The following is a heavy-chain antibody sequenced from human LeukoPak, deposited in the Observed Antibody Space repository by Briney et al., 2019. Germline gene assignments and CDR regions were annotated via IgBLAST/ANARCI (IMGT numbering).Heavy chain of an antibody. V-gene: IGHV3-23*01. D-gene: IGHD3-10*01. CDR2: ISGSGGST. CDR1: GFTFSSYA. J-gene: IGHJ5*02. Sequence: GGSLRLSCAASGFTFSSYAMSWVRQAPGKGLEGVSSISGSGGSTYYADSVKGRFTISRDNSKNTLYLQMNRRRAEDTALYYWAKDGYYYGSGGWFDPWGQGTLVTVSS. CDR3: AKDGYYYGSGGWFDP.